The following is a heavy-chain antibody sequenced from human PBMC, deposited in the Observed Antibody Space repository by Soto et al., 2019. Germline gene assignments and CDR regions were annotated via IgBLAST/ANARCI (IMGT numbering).Heavy chain of an antibody. V-gene: IGHV4-34*01. CDR2: INHSGST. CDR1: GGSFSGYY. D-gene: IGHD2-2*01. Sequence: SETLSLTCAVYGGSFSGYYWSWIRQPPGKGLEWIGEINHSGSTNYNPSLKSRVTISVDTSKNQFSLKLSSVTAADTAVYYCARGVVVVPAAIRSINWFDPWGQGTLVTVS. J-gene: IGHJ5*02. CDR3: ARGVVVVPAAIRSINWFDP.